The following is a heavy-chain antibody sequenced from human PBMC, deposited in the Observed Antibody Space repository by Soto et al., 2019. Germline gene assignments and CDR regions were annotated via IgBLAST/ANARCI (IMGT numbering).Heavy chain of an antibody. V-gene: IGHV3-23*01. CDR2: ISGSGGST. D-gene: IGHD3-22*01. Sequence: GGSLRLSCAASGFTFSSYAMSWVRQAPGKGLEWVSAISGSGGSTYYADSVKGRFTISRDHSKNTLYLQMNSLRAEDTAVYYRAKPRNYYDSSGYPAPFDYWGQGTLVTVSS. J-gene: IGHJ4*02. CDR3: AKPRNYYDSSGYPAPFDY. CDR1: GFTFSSYA.